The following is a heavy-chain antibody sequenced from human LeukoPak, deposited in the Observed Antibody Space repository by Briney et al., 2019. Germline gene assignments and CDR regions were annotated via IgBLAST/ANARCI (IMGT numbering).Heavy chain of an antibody. Sequence: GGSLRLSCAASGFTFSDHYMDWVRQAPGKGLEWVGRTRNKANSYTTEYAASVKGRFTISRDDSKNSLYLQMNSLKTEDTAVYYCARVGNSYWGQGTLVTVSS. J-gene: IGHJ4*02. V-gene: IGHV3-72*01. CDR3: ARVGNSY. D-gene: IGHD1-7*01. CDR2: TRNKANSYTT. CDR1: GFTFSDHY.